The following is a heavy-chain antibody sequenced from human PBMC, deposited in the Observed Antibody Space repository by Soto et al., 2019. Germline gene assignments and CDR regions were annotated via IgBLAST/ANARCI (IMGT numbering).Heavy chain of an antibody. D-gene: IGHD6-19*01. Sequence: QITLKESGPSLVKPTQTLTLTCTFSGFSLTTTGVGVVWIRQPPGKALEWLALIYWDDDKHYSPSLRSRLTITKDTNKNQVVLTLPTVDPADTVNSFCEHGAGLEQWLYRLAHWGQGTLVTVSS. V-gene: IGHV2-5*02. J-gene: IGHJ4*02. CDR3: EHGAGLEQWLYRLAH. CDR1: GFSLTTTGVG. CDR2: IYWDDDK.